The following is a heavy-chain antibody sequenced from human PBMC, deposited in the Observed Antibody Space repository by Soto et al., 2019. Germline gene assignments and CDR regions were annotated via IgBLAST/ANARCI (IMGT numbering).Heavy chain of an antibody. Sequence: PSETLSLTCTVSGGSISSYYWSWIRQPPGKGLEWIGYIYYSGTTNYNPSLKSRVSISVDTSKNQFSLKLSSVTAADTAVYYCAKWGGASLNAFDFWGQGTLVTVSS. CDR3: AKWGGASLNAFDF. V-gene: IGHV4-59*01. J-gene: IGHJ3*01. D-gene: IGHD2-8*01. CDR2: IYYSGTT. CDR1: GGSISSYY.